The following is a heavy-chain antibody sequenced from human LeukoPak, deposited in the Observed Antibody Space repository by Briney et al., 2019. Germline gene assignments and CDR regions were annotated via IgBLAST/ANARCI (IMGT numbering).Heavy chain of an antibody. CDR2: INWSGGST. D-gene: IGHD5-18*01. Sequence: PAGSLRLSCTASGFAFAEHGMSWVRQVPGKGLQWVSGINWSGGSTGYADPLRGRFTISRDNAKNSLYLQMDSLRAEDTAVYYCSRGYSYGPEDYWGQGTLVTVSS. CDR1: GFAFAEHG. V-gene: IGHV3-20*04. CDR3: SRGYSYGPEDY. J-gene: IGHJ4*02.